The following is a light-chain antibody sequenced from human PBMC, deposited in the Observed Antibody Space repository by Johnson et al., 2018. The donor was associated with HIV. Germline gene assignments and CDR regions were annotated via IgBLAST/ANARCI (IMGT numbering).Light chain of an antibody. Sequence: QSVLTQPPSMSAAPGQKVTISCYGSSSNIGNNYVSWYQQLPGTAPKLLIYENNKRPSEIPDRFSGSKSGTSATLGITGLQTGDEADYFCGTWDNSLRTAFFGTGTKVTVL. J-gene: IGLJ1*01. CDR1: SSNIGNNY. V-gene: IGLV1-51*02. CDR3: GTWDNSLRTAF. CDR2: ENN.